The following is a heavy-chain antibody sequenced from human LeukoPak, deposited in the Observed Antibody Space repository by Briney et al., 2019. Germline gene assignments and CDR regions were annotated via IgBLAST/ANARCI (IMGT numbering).Heavy chain of an antibody. Sequence: GASVKVSCKASGYTFTGYYMHWVRQAPGQGLEWMGWINPNSGGTNYAQKFQGRVTMTRDTSINTAYMELSRLRPDDTAVYYCARVSGDYVWGSFRYLGYWGQGTLVTVSS. V-gene: IGHV1-2*02. D-gene: IGHD3-16*02. CDR1: GYTFTGYY. J-gene: IGHJ4*02. CDR2: INPNSGGT. CDR3: ARVSGDYVWGSFRYLGY.